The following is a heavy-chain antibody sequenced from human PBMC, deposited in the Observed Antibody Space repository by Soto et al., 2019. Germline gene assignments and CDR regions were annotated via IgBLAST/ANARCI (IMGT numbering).Heavy chain of an antibody. J-gene: IGHJ6*03. Sequence: SVKVSCKASGGTFSSYTISWVRQAPGQGLEWMGRIIPILGIANYAQKFQGRVTITADKSTSTAYMELSSLRSEDTAVYYCARSRYCSSTSCLNYYYYYYMDVWGKGTTVTVSS. CDR1: GGTFSSYT. D-gene: IGHD2-2*01. V-gene: IGHV1-69*02. CDR3: ARSRYCSSTSCLNYYYYYYMDV. CDR2: IIPILGIA.